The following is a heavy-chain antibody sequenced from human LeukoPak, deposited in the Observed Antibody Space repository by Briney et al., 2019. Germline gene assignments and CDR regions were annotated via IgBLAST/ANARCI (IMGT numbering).Heavy chain of an antibody. CDR1: GFTFSSYA. CDR3: AKAPRWFGELAE. V-gene: IGHV3-23*01. CDR2: ISGSGDST. D-gene: IGHD3-10*01. Sequence: GGSLRLSCAASGFTFSSYAMSWVRQAPGKGLEWVSAISGSGDSTYYADSVKGRFTISRDNSKNTLYLQMNSLRAEDTAVYYCAKAPRWFGELAEWGQGTLVTVSS. J-gene: IGHJ4*02.